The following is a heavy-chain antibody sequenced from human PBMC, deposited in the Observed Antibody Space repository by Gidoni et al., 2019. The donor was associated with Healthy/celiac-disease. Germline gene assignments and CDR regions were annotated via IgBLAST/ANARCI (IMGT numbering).Heavy chain of an antibody. CDR1: GFTFDDYA. CDR3: AKDNAAVAGHGLDY. D-gene: IGHD6-19*01. CDR2: ISWNSGSI. Sequence: EVQLVESGGGLVQPGRSLRLSCAASGFTFDDYALHWVRQAPGKGLEWVSGISWNSGSIGYADSVKGRFTISRDNAKNSLYLQMNSLRAEDTALYYCAKDNAAVAGHGLDYWGQGTLVTVSS. V-gene: IGHV3-9*01. J-gene: IGHJ4*02.